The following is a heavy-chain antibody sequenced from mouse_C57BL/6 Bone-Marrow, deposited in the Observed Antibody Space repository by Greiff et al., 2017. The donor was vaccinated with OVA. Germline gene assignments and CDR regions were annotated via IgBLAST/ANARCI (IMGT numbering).Heavy chain of an antibody. CDR3: AREYDNSSAWDY. CDR2: IYPTSGST. Sequence: QVQLQQSGAELAKPGASVKLSCTASGYTFTSYCMHWVKQRPGQGLEWIGMIYPTSGSTNYTAKFKGKATLTVDTSSSTAYLQLSSLTSEDAAVYDCAREYDNSSAWDYWGQGTTVTVSS. D-gene: IGHD1-1*01. CDR1: GYTFTSYC. V-gene: IGHV1-64*01. J-gene: IGHJ2*01.